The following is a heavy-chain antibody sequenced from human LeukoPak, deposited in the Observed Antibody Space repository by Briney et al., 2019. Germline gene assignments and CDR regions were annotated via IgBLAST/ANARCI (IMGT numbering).Heavy chain of an antibody. V-gene: IGHV4-59*08. D-gene: IGHD6-19*01. Sequence: PSETLSLTCTVSGGSISSYYWSWIRQPPGKGLEWIGYIYYSVSTNYNPSLKSRVTISVDTSKNQFSLKLSSVTAADTAVYYCARRDVAGHTIDYWGQGTLVTVSS. CDR1: GGSISSYY. CDR3: ARRDVAGHTIDY. CDR2: IYYSVST. J-gene: IGHJ4*02.